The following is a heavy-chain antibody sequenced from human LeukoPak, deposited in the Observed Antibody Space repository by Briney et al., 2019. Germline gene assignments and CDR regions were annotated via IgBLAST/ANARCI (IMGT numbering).Heavy chain of an antibody. J-gene: IGHJ1*01. Sequence: GASVKVSCKASGFTFTSSAVQWVRQARGQRLEWIGWIVVGSGNTNYAQKFQERVTITRDMPTGTAYMELSSLRSEDTAVYYCAADFVGYCSGGSCDPLAEYFQHWGQGTLVTVSS. D-gene: IGHD2-15*01. CDR3: AADFVGYCSGGSCDPLAEYFQH. CDR1: GFTFTSSA. CDR2: IVVGSGNT. V-gene: IGHV1-58*01.